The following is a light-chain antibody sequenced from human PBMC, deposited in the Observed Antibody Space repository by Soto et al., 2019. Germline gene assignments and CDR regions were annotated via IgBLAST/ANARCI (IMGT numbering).Light chain of an antibody. CDR3: MQRRT. V-gene: IGKV2D-29*01. CDR2: EVS. CDR1: QSLLQTNGYTY. Sequence: DIVMTHSPLSLPVTPGEPASISCSSSQSLLQTNGYTYLYWYLQKPGQPPQLLIYEVSNRFSGVPDRFSGSGSGTDFTLKISRVEAEDVGVYYCMQRRTFGQGTKVDIK. J-gene: IGKJ1*01.